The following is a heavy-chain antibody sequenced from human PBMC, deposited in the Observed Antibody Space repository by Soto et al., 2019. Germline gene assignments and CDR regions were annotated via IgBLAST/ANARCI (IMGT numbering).Heavy chain of an antibody. D-gene: IGHD4-17*01. J-gene: IGHJ5*02. CDR2: IYYSGST. V-gene: IGHV4-30-4*01. Sequence: QVQLQESGPGLVKPSQTLSLTCTVSGGSISSGDYYWSWIRQPPGKGLEWIGYIYYSGSTYYNPSLKRRVTISVDTSKNQFSLKLSSVTAADTAVYYCARDTTYGDYAGWFDPWGQGTLVTVSS. CDR1: GGSISSGDYY. CDR3: ARDTTYGDYAGWFDP.